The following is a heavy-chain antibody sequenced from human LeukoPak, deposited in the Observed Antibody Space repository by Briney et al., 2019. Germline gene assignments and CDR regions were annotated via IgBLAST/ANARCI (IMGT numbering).Heavy chain of an antibody. CDR2: ISSSSSYI. CDR1: GFTFSSYS. V-gene: IGHV3-21*01. Sequence: PGGSLRLSCAASGFTFSSYSMNWVRQAPGKGLEWVSSISSSSSYIYYADSVKGRFTISRDNAKNSLYLQMNSLRAEDTAVYYCARDGGSITGALVYWGQGTLVTVSS. CDR3: ARDGGSITGALVY. J-gene: IGHJ4*02. D-gene: IGHD1-20*01.